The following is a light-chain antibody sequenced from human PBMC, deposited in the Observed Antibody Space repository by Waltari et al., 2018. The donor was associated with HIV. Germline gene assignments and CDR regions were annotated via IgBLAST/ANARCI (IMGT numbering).Light chain of an antibody. CDR3: SSYTDSNTVI. J-gene: IGLJ2*01. V-gene: IGLV2-14*01. Sequence: QSVLTQPASVSGSPGQSVTIFCTGTNADVGFYNLVSWYQQFPDKAPQLILFGVRSRPSGVSSLFSGAKSGNTASLTISGLQAEYEAEYFCSSYTDSNTVIFGGGTKLTVL. CDR2: GVR. CDR1: NADVGFYNL.